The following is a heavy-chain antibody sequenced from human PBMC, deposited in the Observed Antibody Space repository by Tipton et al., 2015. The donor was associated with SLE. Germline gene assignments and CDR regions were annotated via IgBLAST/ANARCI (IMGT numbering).Heavy chain of an antibody. V-gene: IGHV3-7*01. CDR3: ARAGSLTVAGTISDH. D-gene: IGHD1-1*01. Sequence: SLRLSCAASGFTFSTSWMNWVRQAPGKGLEWVAHIKGDGSEKNYVDSVKGRFTISRDNARNSLYLQMNNLRAEDTAVYYCARAGSLTVAGTISDHWGQGTLVTVSS. CDR1: GFTFSTSW. J-gene: IGHJ4*02. CDR2: IKGDGSEK.